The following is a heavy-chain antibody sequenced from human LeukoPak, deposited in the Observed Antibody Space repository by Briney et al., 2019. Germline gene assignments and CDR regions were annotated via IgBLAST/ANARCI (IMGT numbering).Heavy chain of an antibody. CDR1: GFTFSSYE. CDR2: ISSSGSTI. CDR3: ARDHLLYMDV. V-gene: IGHV3-48*03. Sequence: GGSLRLSYAASGFTFSSYEMNWVRQARGKGREWVSYISSSGSTIYYADSVKGRFTISRDNAKNSLYLQMNSLRAEDTAVYYCARDHLLYMDVWGKGTTVTISS. D-gene: IGHD2-15*01. J-gene: IGHJ6*03.